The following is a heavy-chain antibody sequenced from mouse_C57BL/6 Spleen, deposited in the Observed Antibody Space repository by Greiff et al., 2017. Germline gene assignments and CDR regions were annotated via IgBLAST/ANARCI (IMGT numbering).Heavy chain of an antibody. Sequence: VQLQQSGPELVKPGASVKIPCKASGYSFTDYNMNWVKQSNGKSLEWIGVINPNYGTTSYKQKFKGKATLTVDQYSSTAYIQLNSLTSEDSAVYYCARVDDYYGSGYFDVWGTVTTVTVSS. CDR2: INPNYGTT. V-gene: IGHV1-39*01. CDR1: GYSFTDYN. D-gene: IGHD1-1*01. J-gene: IGHJ1*03. CDR3: ARVDDYYGSGYFDV.